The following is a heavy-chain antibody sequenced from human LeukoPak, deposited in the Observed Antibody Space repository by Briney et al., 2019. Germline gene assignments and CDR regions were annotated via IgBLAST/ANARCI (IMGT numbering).Heavy chain of an antibody. CDR1: GGSISSSSYY. CDR2: IYSNGST. CDR3: ARVLRFLEWSPPMDV. Sequence: SETLSLTCTVSGGSISSSSYYWSWIRQPPGKGLECIGFIYSNGSTHYNPSLKSRVTMSVDRPQKQVSLRLSSVTAADTAVYYCARVLRFLEWSPPMDVWGKGTTVTVSS. V-gene: IGHV4-61*01. D-gene: IGHD3-3*01. J-gene: IGHJ6*03.